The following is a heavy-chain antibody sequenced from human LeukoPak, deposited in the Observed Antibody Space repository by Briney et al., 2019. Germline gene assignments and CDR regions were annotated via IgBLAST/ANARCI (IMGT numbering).Heavy chain of an antibody. Sequence: GASVKVSCKAFGYTFSDYYLHWVRQAPGQGLEWMGWIIPNSGGTAYAQNFEGRVAMTRDTSISTAYMELSRLRSDDTAMYYCARIRTSGSYFNAWGQGSLVTVPS. V-gene: IGHV1-2*02. CDR3: ARIRTSGSYFNA. D-gene: IGHD3-10*01. CDR2: IIPNSGGT. J-gene: IGHJ4*02. CDR1: GYTFSDYY.